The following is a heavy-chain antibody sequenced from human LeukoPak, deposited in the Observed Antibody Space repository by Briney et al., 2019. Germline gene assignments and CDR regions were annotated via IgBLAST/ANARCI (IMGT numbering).Heavy chain of an antibody. Sequence: SETLSLTCTVSGGSINSSSYYWVWIRQPPGKGLEWIGTIYYTGSPYYNPSLKSRVTISIDTSKNQFSLKLSSATAADTAVYYCARRGGYYGSGKTYWFDPWGQGTLVTVSS. CDR1: GGSINSSSYY. D-gene: IGHD3-10*01. CDR3: ARRGGYYGSGKTYWFDP. J-gene: IGHJ5*02. CDR2: IYYTGSP. V-gene: IGHV4-39*01.